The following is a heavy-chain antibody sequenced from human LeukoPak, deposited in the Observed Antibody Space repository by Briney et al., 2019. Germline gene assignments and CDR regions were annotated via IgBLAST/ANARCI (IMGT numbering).Heavy chain of an antibody. Sequence: PSETLSLTCTVSGGSISSGSYYWSWIRQPAGKGLEWIGRIYTSGSTNYNPSLKSRVTISVDTSKNQFSLKLSSVTAADTAVYYCARDSGSSANYYFDYWGQGTLVTVSS. CDR2: IYTSGST. CDR3: ARDSGSSANYYFDY. J-gene: IGHJ4*02. D-gene: IGHD1-26*01. CDR1: GGSISSGSYY. V-gene: IGHV4-61*02.